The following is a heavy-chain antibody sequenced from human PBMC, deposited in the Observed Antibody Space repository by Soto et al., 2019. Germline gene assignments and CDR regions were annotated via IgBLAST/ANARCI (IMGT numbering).Heavy chain of an antibody. Sequence: GASVKVSCKASGGTFSSYTISWVRQAPGQGLEWMGRIIPILGIANYAQKFQGRVTITADKSTSTAYMELSSLRSEDTAVYYCARVGPEYDFWSGYYREYYMDVWGKGTTVTVSS. CDR1: GGTFSSYT. D-gene: IGHD3-3*01. V-gene: IGHV1-69*02. J-gene: IGHJ6*03. CDR2: IIPILGIA. CDR3: ARVGPEYDFWSGYYREYYMDV.